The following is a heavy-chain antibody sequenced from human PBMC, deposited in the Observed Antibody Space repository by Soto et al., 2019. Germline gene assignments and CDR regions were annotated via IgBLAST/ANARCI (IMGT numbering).Heavy chain of an antibody. Sequence: GGSLRLSCAASGFTFSSYAMSWVRQAPGKGLEWVSAISGSGGSTYYADSVKGRFTISRDNAKNSLYLQMNSLRAEDTALYYCAKVRFSGSYYDAFDIWGQGTMVTVSS. CDR3: AKVRFSGSYYDAFDI. J-gene: IGHJ3*02. CDR1: GFTFSSYA. D-gene: IGHD1-26*01. CDR2: ISGSGGST. V-gene: IGHV3-23*01.